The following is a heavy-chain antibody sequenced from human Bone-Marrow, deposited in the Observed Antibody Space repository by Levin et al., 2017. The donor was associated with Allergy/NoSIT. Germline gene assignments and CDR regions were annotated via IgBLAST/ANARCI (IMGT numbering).Heavy chain of an antibody. J-gene: IGHJ2*01. V-gene: IGHV4-59*01. CDR1: GGSIRNFY. Sequence: SETLSLTCTVSGGSIRNFYWSWLRQSPGKGLEWIGYISYSGTTHYNPSLKSRVTISVDTSTNQFSLRLSSVTAADTATYFCARDRGVAGGDLFEDWYFDLWGRGSLVTVSS. CDR3: ARDRGVAGGDLFEDWYFDL. CDR2: ISYSGTT. D-gene: IGHD6-13*01.